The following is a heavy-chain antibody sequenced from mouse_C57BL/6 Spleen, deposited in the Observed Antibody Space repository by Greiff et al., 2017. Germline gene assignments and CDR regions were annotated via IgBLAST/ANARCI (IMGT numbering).Heavy chain of an antibody. CDR1: GFSLTSYG. Sequence: VHLVESGPGLVQPSQSLSITCTVSGFSLTSYGVHWVRQSPGKGLEWLGVIWRGGSTDYNAAFMSRLSITKDNSKSQVFFKMNSLQADDTAIYYCAKITTADYYAMDYWGQGTSVTVSS. D-gene: IGHD2-1*01. CDR2: IWRGGST. V-gene: IGHV2-5*01. J-gene: IGHJ4*01. CDR3: AKITTADYYAMDY.